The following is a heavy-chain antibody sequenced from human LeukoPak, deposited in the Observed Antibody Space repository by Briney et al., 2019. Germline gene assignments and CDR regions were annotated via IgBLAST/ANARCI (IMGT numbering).Heavy chain of an antibody. V-gene: IGHV3-7*03. CDR2: IKQDGSEK. J-gene: IGHJ4*02. D-gene: IGHD1-26*01. CDR1: GFTFNSYW. CDR3: ARDKIVGATNFDY. Sequence: PGGSLRLSCAASGFTFNSYWMGWVRQAPGKGLEWVANIKQDGSEKYYVDSVKGRFTISRDNAKDSLYLQMNSLRAEDTAVYYCARDKIVGATNFDYWGQGTLVTVSS.